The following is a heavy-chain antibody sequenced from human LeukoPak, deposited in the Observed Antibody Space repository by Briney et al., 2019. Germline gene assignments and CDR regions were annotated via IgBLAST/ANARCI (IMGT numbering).Heavy chain of an antibody. CDR1: GFTFSSYA. CDR3: AKDPNPNYGDGSYDY. V-gene: IGHV3-23*01. J-gene: IGHJ4*02. Sequence: GGSLRLSCAASGFTFSSYAMSWVRQAPGKGLEWVAAVRGSGGSTYYADSVKGRFTISRDNAKNSLYLQMNSLRAEDTAVYYCAKDPNPNYGDGSYDYWGQGTLVTVSS. CDR2: VRGSGGST. D-gene: IGHD4-17*01.